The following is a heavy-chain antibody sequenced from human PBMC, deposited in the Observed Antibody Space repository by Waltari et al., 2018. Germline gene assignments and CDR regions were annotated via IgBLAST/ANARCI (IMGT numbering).Heavy chain of an antibody. V-gene: IGHV1-69*01. J-gene: IGHJ6*02. D-gene: IGHD2-2*01. CDR2: IIPIFGTA. CDR3: ARAYCSSTSCYPSYLGNYYYGMDV. CDR1: GGTFSSYA. Sequence: QVQLVQSGAEVKQPGSSVKVSCKASGGTFSSYAISWMRQAPGQGLEWLGGIIPIFGTANDAQKFQVRVTITADESTSTAYMELSSLRSEDTAVYYCARAYCSSTSCYPSYLGNYYYGMDVWGQGTTVTVSS.